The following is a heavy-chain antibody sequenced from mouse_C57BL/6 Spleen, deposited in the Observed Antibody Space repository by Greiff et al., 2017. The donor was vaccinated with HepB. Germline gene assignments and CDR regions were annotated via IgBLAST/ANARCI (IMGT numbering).Heavy chain of an antibody. D-gene: IGHD1-1*01. CDR3: TRETTVVARYFDV. CDR1: GFTFSSYA. CDR2: ISSGGDYI. V-gene: IGHV5-9-1*02. Sequence: EVMLVESGEGLVKPGGSLKLSCAASGFTFSSYAMSWVRQTPEKRLEWVAYISSGGDYIYYADTVKGRFTISRDNARNTLYLQMSSLKSEDTAMYYCTRETTVVARYFDVWGTGTTVTVSS. J-gene: IGHJ1*03.